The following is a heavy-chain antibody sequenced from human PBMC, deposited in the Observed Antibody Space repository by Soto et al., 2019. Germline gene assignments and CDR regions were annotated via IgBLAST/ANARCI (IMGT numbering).Heavy chain of an antibody. J-gene: IGHJ4*02. CDR1: GGSFSGYY. D-gene: IGHD5-12*01. V-gene: IGHV4-34*01. CDR2: INHSGST. CDR3: ARGIFKIGGYSGYLH. Sequence: SETLSLTCAVYGGSFSGYYWSWIRQPPGKGLEWIGEINHSGSTNYNPSLKSRVTISVDTSKNQFSLKLSSVTAADTAVYYCARGIFKIGGYSGYLHWGQGTLVNVS.